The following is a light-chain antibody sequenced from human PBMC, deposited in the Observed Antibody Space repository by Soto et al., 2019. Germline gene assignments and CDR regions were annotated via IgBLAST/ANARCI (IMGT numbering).Light chain of an antibody. Sequence: EIVMTQSPATLSVSPGEKATLSCRASQSVSNNLAWFQQKPGQVPRLLIYGASNRATGVSARFSGSGSGTEFTLTISSLQSEDFAVYYCQQYNNWPGTFGQGTKVDIK. V-gene: IGKV3-15*01. J-gene: IGKJ1*01. CDR2: GAS. CDR1: QSVSNN. CDR3: QQYNNWPGT.